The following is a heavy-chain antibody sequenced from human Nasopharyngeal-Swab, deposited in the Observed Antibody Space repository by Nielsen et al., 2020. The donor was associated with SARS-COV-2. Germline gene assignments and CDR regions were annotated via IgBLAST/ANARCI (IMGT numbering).Heavy chain of an antibody. CDR2: IIPIFGTA. CDR1: GGTFSSYA. J-gene: IGHJ6*02. V-gene: IGHV1-69*06. CDR3: ARESVTMVRGVDYYYYYGMDV. Sequence: SVKVSCKASGGTFSSYAISWVRQAPGQGLEWMGGIIPIFGTANYAQKFQGRVTITADKSTSTAYMELSSLRSEDTAVYYCARESVTMVRGVDYYYYYGMDVWGQGTTVTVSS. D-gene: IGHD3-10*01.